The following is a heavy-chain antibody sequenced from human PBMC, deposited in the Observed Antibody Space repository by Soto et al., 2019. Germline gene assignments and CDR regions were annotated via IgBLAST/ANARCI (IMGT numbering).Heavy chain of an antibody. V-gene: IGHV4-61*01. CDR2: IYYSGST. CDR1: GGSVSSGSYY. Sequence: QVQLQESGPGLVKPSETLSLTCTVSGGSVSSGSYYWSWIRQPPGKGLEWIGYIYYSGSTNYNPSLRSRVPNSVDTPKNQFSLKLSSVTAADTAVYSCGSYSSGWYDVSYWGQGTLVTVSS. J-gene: IGHJ4*02. CDR3: GSYSSGWYDVSY. D-gene: IGHD6-19*01.